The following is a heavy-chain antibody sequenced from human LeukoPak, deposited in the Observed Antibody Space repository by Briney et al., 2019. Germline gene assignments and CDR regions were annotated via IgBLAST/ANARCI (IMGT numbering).Heavy chain of an antibody. V-gene: IGHV1-46*01. CDR3: ARDQEGFDY. CDR1: GYTFTSNY. J-gene: IGHJ4*02. Sequence: ASVKVSCKASGYTFTSNYIHWVRQALGQGLEWMGMIYPRDGSTSYAQKFQGRVTVTRDTSTSTVHMELSGLRSEDTAVYYCARDQEGFDYWGQGTLVTVSS. CDR2: IYPRDGST.